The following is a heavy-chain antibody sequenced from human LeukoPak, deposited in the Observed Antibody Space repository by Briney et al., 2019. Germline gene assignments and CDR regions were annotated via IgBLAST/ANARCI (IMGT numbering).Heavy chain of an antibody. CDR2: ISGSGGST. V-gene: IGHV3-23*01. CDR3: AKVSCTNGVCPYYFDY. J-gene: IGHJ4*02. D-gene: IGHD2-8*01. CDR1: GFTFSSYA. Sequence: PGGSLRLSCAASGFTFSSYAMSWVRQAPGKGLEWVSAISGSGGSTYYADSVKGRFTISRDNSKNTLYLQMNSLRAEDTAVHYCAKVSCTNGVCPYYFDYWGQGTLVTVSS.